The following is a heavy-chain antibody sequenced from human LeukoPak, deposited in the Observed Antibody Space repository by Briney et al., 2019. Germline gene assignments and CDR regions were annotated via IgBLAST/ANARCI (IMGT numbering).Heavy chain of an antibody. CDR2: ISAYNGNT. J-gene: IGHJ4*02. D-gene: IGHD4-17*01. CDR3: ARGPYGDYPDY. CDR1: GYTFTSYG. V-gene: IGHV1-18*01. Sequence: ASVKVSCKASGYTFTSYGISWVRQAPGQGLEWMGWISAYNGNTNYAQKLQGRVTMTRNTSISTAYMELSSLRSEDTAVYYCARGPYGDYPDYWGQGTLVTVSS.